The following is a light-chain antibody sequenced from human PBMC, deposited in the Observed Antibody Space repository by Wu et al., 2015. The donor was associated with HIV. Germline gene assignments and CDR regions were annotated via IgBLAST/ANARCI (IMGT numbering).Light chain of an antibody. CDR1: QSVSSN. CDR2: GAS. J-gene: IGKJ4*01. Sequence: EIVMTQSPATLSVSPGERATLSCRASQSVSSNLAWYQQKPGQAPRLLIYGASIRATGIPARFSGSGSGTEFTLTISILQSEDFAVYYCQQYNNWPPLTFGGGPRWRSN. V-gene: IGKV3D-15*03. CDR3: QQYNNWPPLT.